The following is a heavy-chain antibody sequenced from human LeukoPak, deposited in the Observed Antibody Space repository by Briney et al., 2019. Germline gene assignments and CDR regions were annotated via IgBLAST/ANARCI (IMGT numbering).Heavy chain of an antibody. J-gene: IGHJ3*01. V-gene: IGHV4-59*08. CDR2: IFQTGHS. Sequence: PSETLSLTCAVYGGSFSGYYWSWLRQPPGKGLEWIGYIFQTGHSNYNPSLKGRVTISVDTSKNQLSLKLYSVTVADTAIYYCARHPFSDGFDFWGQGTMVTVSS. CDR1: GGSFSGYY. CDR3: ARHPFSDGFDF.